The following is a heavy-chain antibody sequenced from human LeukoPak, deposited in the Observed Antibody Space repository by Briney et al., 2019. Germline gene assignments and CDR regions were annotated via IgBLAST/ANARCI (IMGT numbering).Heavy chain of an antibody. J-gene: IGHJ6*02. CDR1: GGSISSYY. CDR2: IYYSGST. D-gene: IGHD4-17*01. V-gene: IGHV4-59*01. Sequence: PSETLSLTCTVSGGSISSYYWSWIRQPPGKGLEWIGYIYYSGSTNYNPSLKSRVTISVDTSKNRFSLKLSSVTAADTAVYYCARELRGYGDYYYGMDVWGQGTTVTVSS. CDR3: ARELRGYGDYYYGMDV.